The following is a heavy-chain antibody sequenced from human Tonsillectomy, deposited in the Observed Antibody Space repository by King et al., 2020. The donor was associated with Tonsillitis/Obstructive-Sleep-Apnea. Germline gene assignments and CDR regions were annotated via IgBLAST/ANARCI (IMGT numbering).Heavy chain of an antibody. CDR1: GGTFSSYA. CDR3: ARDHDFWSGYYNYYYYMDV. D-gene: IGHD3-3*01. CDR2: IIPIFGTA. V-gene: IGHV1-69*12. Sequence: QLVQSGAEVKKPGSSVKVSCKASGGTFSSYAISWVRQAPGQGLEWMGGIIPIFGTANYAQKFQGRVTFTADESTSTAYMELSSLRSEDTAVYYCARDHDFWSGYYNYYYYMDVWGKGTTVTVSS. J-gene: IGHJ6*03.